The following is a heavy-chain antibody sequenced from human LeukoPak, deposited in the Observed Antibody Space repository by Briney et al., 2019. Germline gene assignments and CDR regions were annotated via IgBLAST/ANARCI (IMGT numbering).Heavy chain of an antibody. CDR3: ATAEYSYDSSGYYAFGI. J-gene: IGHJ3*02. CDR1: GYTLTELS. V-gene: IGHV1-24*01. Sequence: GASVKVSCKVSGYTLTELSMHLVRQAPGKGLEWMGGFDPEDGETIYAQKFQGRVTMTEDTSTDTAYMELSSLRSEDTAVYYCATAEYSYDSSGYYAFGIWGQGTMVTVSS. CDR2: FDPEDGET. D-gene: IGHD3-22*01.